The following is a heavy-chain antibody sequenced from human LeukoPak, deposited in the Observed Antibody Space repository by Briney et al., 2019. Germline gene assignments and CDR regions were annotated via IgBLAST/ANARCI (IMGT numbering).Heavy chain of an antibody. CDR1: GFTVSSNY. CDR2: IYSGGST. V-gene: IGHV3-66*01. Sequence: PGGSLRLSCAASGFTVSSNYMSWVRQAPGKGLEWVSVIYSGGSTYYADSVKGRFTISRDNSKNTLYLQMNSPRAEDTAVYYCAREGDGYASYYFDYWGQGTLVTVSS. J-gene: IGHJ4*02. D-gene: IGHD5-24*01. CDR3: AREGDGYASYYFDY.